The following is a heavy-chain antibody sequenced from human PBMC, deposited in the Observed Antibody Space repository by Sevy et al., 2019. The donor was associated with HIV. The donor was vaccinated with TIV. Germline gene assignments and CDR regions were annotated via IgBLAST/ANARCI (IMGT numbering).Heavy chain of an antibody. V-gene: IGHV3-30*02. CDR1: GFTFREYA. J-gene: IGHJ6*02. CDR3: AKGPHPAVTTSYGMDV. Sequence: GGSLRLSCAASGFTFREYAMHWVRQAPGKGLEWLTFIRYDGTNKYYTDSVRGRFTISRENSKNTLYLQMNSLRGEDTAVYYCAKGPHPAVTTSYGMDVWGQGTTVTVSS. D-gene: IGHD4-4*01. CDR2: IRYDGTNK.